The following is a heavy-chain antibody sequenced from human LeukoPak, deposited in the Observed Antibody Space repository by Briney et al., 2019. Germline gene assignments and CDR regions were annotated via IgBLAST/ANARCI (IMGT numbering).Heavy chain of an antibody. CDR3: ARDVEMTLNI. CDR1: GFTFSSYG. V-gene: IGHV3-23*01. D-gene: IGHD5-24*01. Sequence: GGSLRLSCAASGFTFSSYGMSWVRQAPGKGLEWVSAISGSGGRTYYADSVKGRFTFSRDNSKNTLYLQMNSLRAEDTAVYYCARDVEMTLNIWGQGTMVTVSS. CDR2: ISGSGGRT. J-gene: IGHJ3*02.